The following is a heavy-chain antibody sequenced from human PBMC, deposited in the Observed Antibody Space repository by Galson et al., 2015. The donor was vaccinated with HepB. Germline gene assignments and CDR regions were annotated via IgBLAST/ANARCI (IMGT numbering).Heavy chain of an antibody. Sequence: SLRLSCAASGFTFSNAWMSWVRQAPGKGLEWVGRIKSKTDGGTTDYAAPVKGRFTIASDDSKNTLYLQMNSQKTEDTAVYDCTTDSGGGRGYYDSSGTSGNQVDYWGQGTLVTVSS. J-gene: IGHJ4*02. V-gene: IGHV3-15*01. CDR3: TTDSGGGRGYYDSSGTSGNQVDY. D-gene: IGHD3-22*01. CDR1: GFTFSNAW. CDR2: IKSKTDGGTT.